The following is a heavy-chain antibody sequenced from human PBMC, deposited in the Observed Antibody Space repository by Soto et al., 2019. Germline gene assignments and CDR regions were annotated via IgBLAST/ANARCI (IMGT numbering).Heavy chain of an antibody. CDR2: MRSKADGGAT. V-gene: IGHV3-15*01. J-gene: IGHJ4*02. Sequence: EVQLVESGGGLVKPGGSLRLSCAASGLTFSNVWMSWVRQAPGKGLEWVGRMRSKADGGATDYAAPVKGRFTISRDDWKNTLYLQMNSLKTDDTALYYCTTTRDTNDYWGQGTLVTVSS. CDR1: GLTFSNVW. CDR3: TTTRDTNDY.